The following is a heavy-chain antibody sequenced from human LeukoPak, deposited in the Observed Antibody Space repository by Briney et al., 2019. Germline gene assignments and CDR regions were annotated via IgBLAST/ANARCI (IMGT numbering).Heavy chain of an antibody. CDR3: VQGHCGGTICSGYAFDI. D-gene: IGHD2-2*01. Sequence: AGGSLRLSCAASGFTFSSYSMNWVRQAPGKGLEWVSSISSSSSYIYYADSVKGRFTISRDNAKNSLYLQMNSLRAEDTAVYYCVQGHCGGTICSGYAFDIWGQGTMVTVSS. CDR2: ISSSSSYI. J-gene: IGHJ3*02. CDR1: GFTFSSYS. V-gene: IGHV3-21*01.